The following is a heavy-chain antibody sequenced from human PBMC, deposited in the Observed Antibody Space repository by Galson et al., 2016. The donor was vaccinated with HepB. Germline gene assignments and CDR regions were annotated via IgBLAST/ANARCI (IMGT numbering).Heavy chain of an antibody. D-gene: IGHD3-3*01. Sequence: ETLSLTCTVSGAPIDNSYWSWIRQPPGKGPEWIGYVYHSGTTSYSPSLTGRVSISLDVSKTQIFLNLTSVTVADPAVYYCARRLRKDLWSGYFLDNWGRGTLVAVS. CDR2: VYHSGTT. CDR3: ARRLRKDLWSGYFLDN. V-gene: IGHV4-59*01. J-gene: IGHJ4*02. CDR1: GAPIDNSY.